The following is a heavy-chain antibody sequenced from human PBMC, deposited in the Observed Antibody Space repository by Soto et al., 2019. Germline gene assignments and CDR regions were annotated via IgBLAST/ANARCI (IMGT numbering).Heavy chain of an antibody. J-gene: IGHJ4*02. Sequence: QVQVRESGPGLVKPSGTLSLTCGVSSGSINDGNWWTWVRQPPGKGLEWIGEFYHSGTTNYNPSLKSRVTISIDKSKNQVSLSLRSATAADTAVYHCARAPDMSYSNYLSYWGQGVLVTVSS. D-gene: IGHD1-7*01. CDR1: SGSINDGNW. V-gene: IGHV4-4*02. CDR3: ARAPDMSYSNYLSY. CDR2: FYHSGTT.